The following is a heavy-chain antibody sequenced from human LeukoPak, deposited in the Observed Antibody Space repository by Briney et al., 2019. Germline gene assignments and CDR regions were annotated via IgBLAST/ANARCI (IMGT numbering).Heavy chain of an antibody. CDR3: ARDPLIAARLMAPRYGMDV. CDR2: IYYSGST. J-gene: IGHJ6*02. V-gene: IGHV4-30-4*01. CDR1: RGSISSGDYY. Sequence: SETLSLTCTVSRGSISSGDYYWSWIRQPPGKGLEWIGYIYYSGSTYYNPSLKSRVTISVDTSKNQFSLKLSSVTAADTAVYYCARDPLIAARLMAPRYGMDVWGQGTTVTVSS. D-gene: IGHD6-6*01.